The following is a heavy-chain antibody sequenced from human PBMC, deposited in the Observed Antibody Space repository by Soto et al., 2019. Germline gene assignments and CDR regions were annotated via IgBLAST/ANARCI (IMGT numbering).Heavy chain of an antibody. V-gene: IGHV3-30*18. CDR3: AKGSPVMTYYDY. D-gene: IGHD3-10*01. CDR1: GFTFSSYG. Sequence: QVQRVESGGGVVQPGRSLRLSCAASGFTFSSYGMHWVRQAPGKGLEWVAVISYDGSNKYYADSVKGRFTISRDNSKNSLYLQMNSLRAELTAVYHCAKGSPVMTYYDYWGQGTLVTVSS. J-gene: IGHJ4*02. CDR2: ISYDGSNK.